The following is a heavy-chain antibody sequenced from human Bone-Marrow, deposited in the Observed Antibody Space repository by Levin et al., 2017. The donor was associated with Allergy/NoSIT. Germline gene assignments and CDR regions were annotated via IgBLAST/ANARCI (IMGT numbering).Heavy chain of an antibody. V-gene: IGHV3-7*01. D-gene: IGHD2-8*01. CDR2: IKEDGSEN. CDR3: ARGTRVYLALVYDY. Sequence: TGGSLRLSCAASGFMFSNYWMTWVRQAPGKGLEWVANIKEDGSENYYVDSVKGRFTISRDNAKNSLHLQMNSLRAEDTAVYYCARGTRVYLALVYDYWGQGTLVTVSS. CDR1: GFMFSNYW. J-gene: IGHJ4*02.